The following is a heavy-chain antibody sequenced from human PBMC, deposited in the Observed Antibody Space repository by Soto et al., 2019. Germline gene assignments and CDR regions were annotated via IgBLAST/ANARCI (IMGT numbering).Heavy chain of an antibody. J-gene: IGHJ6*01. D-gene: IGHD3-22*01. CDR2: IVPVFRAA. CDR3: ARADWRFYDSWADYNMDV. V-gene: IGHV1-69*13. CDR1: GGTFGTNG. Sequence: EASVKVSFKASGGTFGTNGISWVRQAPGQGLEWMGGIVPVFRAAKYAQKFQGRVTITADESTSTAYMEMSSLKAEDTALYYCARADWRFYDSWADYNMDVWGQGTPVTVSS.